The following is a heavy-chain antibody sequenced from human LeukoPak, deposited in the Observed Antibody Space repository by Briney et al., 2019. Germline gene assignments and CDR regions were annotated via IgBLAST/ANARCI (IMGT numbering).Heavy chain of an antibody. CDR3: ARGIWSSHNKDYYFDY. J-gene: IGHJ4*02. CDR1: GYTFTNYA. D-gene: IGHD2-21*01. CDR2: INAGNGKT. V-gene: IGHV1-3*01. Sequence: ASVKVSSKASGYTFTNYAMNWVRQAPGQRLEWMGWINAGNGKTKSSQRFQDRVTITRDTSASTAYMELNSLRSEDTAVYYCARGIWSSHNKDYYFDYWGQGSLVTVSS.